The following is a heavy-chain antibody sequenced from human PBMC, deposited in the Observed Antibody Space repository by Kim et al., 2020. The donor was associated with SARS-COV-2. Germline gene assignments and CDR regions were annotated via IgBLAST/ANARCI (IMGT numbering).Heavy chain of an antibody. CDR3: AKDLEDVDTAMAAPFVDY. Sequence: GGSLRLSCAASGFTFSSYGMHWVRQAPGKGLEWVAVISYDGSNKYYADSVKGRFTISRDNSKNTLYLQMNSLRAEDTAVYYCAKDLEDVDTAMAAPFVDYWGQGTLVTVSS. D-gene: IGHD5-18*01. J-gene: IGHJ4*02. CDR2: ISYDGSNK. CDR1: GFTFSSYG. V-gene: IGHV3-30*18.